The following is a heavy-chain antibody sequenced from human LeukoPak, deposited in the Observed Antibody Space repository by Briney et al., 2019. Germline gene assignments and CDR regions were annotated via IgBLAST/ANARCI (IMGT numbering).Heavy chain of an antibody. V-gene: IGHV3-43*01. Sequence: GGSLRLSCAASGFNFDDYTMHWVRQIPGKSLEWVSLINWDGGSTFYADSVKGRFTISRDTRKNFLYLQMIRLRTEDTALYYCAKDLGKVIAAAGTSGFDSWGRGTLVTVSS. J-gene: IGHJ4*01. CDR1: GFNFDDYT. D-gene: IGHD6-13*01. CDR2: INWDGGST. CDR3: AKDLGKVIAAAGTSGFDS.